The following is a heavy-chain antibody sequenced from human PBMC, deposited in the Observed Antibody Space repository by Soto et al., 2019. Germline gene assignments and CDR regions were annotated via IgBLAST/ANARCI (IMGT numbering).Heavy chain of an antibody. J-gene: IGHJ4*02. Sequence: QVQLVQSGAEVKKPGASVKVSCKASGDTFTDYYIHWVRQAPGQGLEWMGTVNPSGGHTTYAQHFLGRMTXTXXXSXXTLYMERTSLTSEDTAVYYCARGGHVVVVTAALDYWGQGTLVTVSS. V-gene: IGHV1-46*01. CDR2: VNPSGGHT. CDR1: GDTFTDYY. D-gene: IGHD2-21*02. CDR3: ARGGHVVVVTAALDY.